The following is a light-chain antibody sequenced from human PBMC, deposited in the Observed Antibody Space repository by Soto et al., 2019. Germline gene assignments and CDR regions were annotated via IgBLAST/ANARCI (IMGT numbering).Light chain of an antibody. V-gene: IGKV3-11*01. Sequence: EIVLTQYPATMSLSPGERATLSCRASQSVSSYLAWYQQKRGQAPRLLIYDATNRDAGIPARCSGSGSGTDCTLTISSLDPEDFAVYYCQQRRNWPAYTFGQGTKREI. CDR2: DAT. CDR1: QSVSSY. J-gene: IGKJ2*01. CDR3: QQRRNWPAYT.